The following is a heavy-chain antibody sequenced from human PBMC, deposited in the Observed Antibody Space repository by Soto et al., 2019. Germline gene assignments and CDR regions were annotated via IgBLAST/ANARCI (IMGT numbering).Heavy chain of an antibody. CDR1: GGSLRSGDFY. J-gene: IGHJ5*02. D-gene: IGHD6-13*01. V-gene: IGHV4-30-4*01. Sequence: TLSLTCTVSGGSLRSGDFYWSWIRQPPGKGLEWIGYIYYTGTTQYNPSLRSRVAMSLDPSKNQFSLKLSSVTAADTAVYYCARDIAAALWAWFDPWGQGRLVTLCS. CDR2: IYYTGTT. CDR3: ARDIAAALWAWFDP.